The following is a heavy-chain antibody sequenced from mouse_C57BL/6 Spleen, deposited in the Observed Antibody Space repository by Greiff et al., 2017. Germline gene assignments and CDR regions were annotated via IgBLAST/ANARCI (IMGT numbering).Heavy chain of an antibody. V-gene: IGHV1-26*01. CDR1: GYTFTDYY. J-gene: IGHJ2*01. CDR2: INPNNGGT. Sequence: EVQLQQSGPELVKPGASVKISCKASGYTFTDYYMNWVKQSHGKSLEWIGDINPNNGGTSYNQKFKGKATLTVDKSSSTAYMELRSLTSEDSAVYYCAEITTEGYFDYWGQGTTLTVSS. CDR3: AEITTEGYFDY. D-gene: IGHD1-1*01.